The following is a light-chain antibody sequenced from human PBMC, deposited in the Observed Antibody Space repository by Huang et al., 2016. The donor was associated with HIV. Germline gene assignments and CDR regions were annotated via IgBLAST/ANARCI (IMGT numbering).Light chain of an antibody. Sequence: DVVMTQTPLSLSVTPGQPASISCKSSQSLLHTDGKTYLYWYLQKPGQYPQLLISEVSHPFSGVPDRFNGSGSGTDFTLTIRRVEAEDVGVYYCMQSIQPATFGQGTKVEIK. CDR1: QSLLHTDGKTY. V-gene: IGKV2D-29*02. J-gene: IGKJ1*01. CDR2: EVS. CDR3: MQSIQPAT.